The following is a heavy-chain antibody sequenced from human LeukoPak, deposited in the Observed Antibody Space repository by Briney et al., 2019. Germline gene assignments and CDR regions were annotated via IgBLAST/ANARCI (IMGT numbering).Heavy chain of an antibody. V-gene: IGHV3-7*01. CDR3: VGQEVVRD. Sequence: PGGSLRLSCAASGFSFTNYWLSWVLQAPGKGLEWVANVKEDGTTKQYVDSVKGRFTISRDNAKNSLYLQMDSLRAEDTAVYYCVGQEVVRDWGPGTLVSVSS. D-gene: IGHD3-10*01. CDR1: GFSFTNYW. CDR2: VKEDGTTK. J-gene: IGHJ4*02.